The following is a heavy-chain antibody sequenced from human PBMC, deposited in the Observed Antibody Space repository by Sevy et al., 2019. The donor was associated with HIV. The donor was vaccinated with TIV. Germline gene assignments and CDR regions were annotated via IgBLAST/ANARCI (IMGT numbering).Heavy chain of an antibody. CDR1: GFTFSSYA. CDR2: ISGSGGST. J-gene: IGHJ5*02. D-gene: IGHD6-19*01. Sequence: GGSLRLSCAASGFTFSSYAMSWVRQAPGKGLEWVSAISGSGGSTYYADSVKGRFTISRDNSKNTLYLQMNSLRAEDTAVYYCARYSSGWYQAWFDPWGQGTLVTVSS. CDR3: ARYSSGWYQAWFDP. V-gene: IGHV3-23*01.